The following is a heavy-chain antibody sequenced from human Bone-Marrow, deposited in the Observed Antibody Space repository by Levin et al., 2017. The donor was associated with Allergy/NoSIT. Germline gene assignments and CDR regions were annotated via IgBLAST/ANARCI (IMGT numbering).Heavy chain of an antibody. CDR3: ARDFVLVPAAISYYYGLDV. D-gene: IGHD2-2*02. J-gene: IGHJ6*02. V-gene: IGHV3-7*01. CDR2: IKQDGREK. Sequence: GGSLRLSCAASGFNFYAYWMTWVRQAPGKGLEWVANIKQDGREKFYVDSVKGRFTVSRDNGKNSLHLEMNSLRVEDTAVYYCARDFVLVPAAISYYYGLDVWGQGTTVSVSS. CDR1: GFNFYAYW.